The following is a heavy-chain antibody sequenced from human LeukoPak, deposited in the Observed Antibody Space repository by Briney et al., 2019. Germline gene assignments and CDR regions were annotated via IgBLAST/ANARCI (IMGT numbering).Heavy chain of an antibody. Sequence: PGGSLRLSCAASGFTFSDHYMDWVRQAPGKGLEWVGRIRNKANRYYTEYAASVKGRFTISRDDSKDSLYLLMNSLKTEDTAVYYCTRVILGATTNRAFDIWGQGTMVTVSP. CDR2: IRNKANRYYT. CDR1: GFTFSDHY. J-gene: IGHJ3*02. CDR3: TRVILGATTNRAFDI. D-gene: IGHD1-26*01. V-gene: IGHV3-72*01.